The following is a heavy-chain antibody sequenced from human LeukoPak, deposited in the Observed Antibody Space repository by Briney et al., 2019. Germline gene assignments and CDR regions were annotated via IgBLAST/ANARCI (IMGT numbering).Heavy chain of an antibody. V-gene: IGHV4-34*01. CDR3: ASRTVTAHFDY. CDR2: INHSGST. J-gene: IGHJ4*02. Sequence: PSETLSLTCAVYGGSFSGYYWSWIRQPPGKGLEWIGEINHSGSTNYNPSLKSRVTISVDTSKNQFSLKLSSVTAADTAVYYCASRTVTAHFDYWGQGTLVTVFS. CDR1: GGSFSGYY. D-gene: IGHD4-17*01.